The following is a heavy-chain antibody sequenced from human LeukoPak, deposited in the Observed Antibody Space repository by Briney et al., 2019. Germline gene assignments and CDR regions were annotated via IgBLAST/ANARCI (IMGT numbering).Heavy chain of an antibody. CDR2: IYYSGST. CDR1: GGSMSSYY. V-gene: IGHV4-59*01. CDR3: ARFDYYGSGSHDY. D-gene: IGHD3-10*01. Sequence: SETLSLTCTVSGGSMSSYYWSWIRQPPGKGLEWIGYIYYSGSTNYNPSLKSRVTISVDTSKNQFSLKLSSVTAADTAVYYCARFDYYGSGSHDYWGQGTLVTVSS. J-gene: IGHJ4*02.